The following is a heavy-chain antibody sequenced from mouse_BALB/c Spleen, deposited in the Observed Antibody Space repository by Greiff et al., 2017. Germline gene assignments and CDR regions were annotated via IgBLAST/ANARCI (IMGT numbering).Heavy chain of an antibody. V-gene: IGHV14-3*02. CDR2: IDPANGNT. CDR1: GFNIKDTY. D-gene: IGHD2-14*01. J-gene: IGHJ1*01. Sequence: EVQLQESGAELVKPGASVKLSCTASGFNIKDTYMHWVKQRPEQGLEWIGRIDPANGNTKYDPKFQGKATITADTSSNTAYLQLSSLTSEDSAVYYCARWRYDGSYWYFDVWGAGTTVTVSS. CDR3: ARWRYDGSYWYFDV.